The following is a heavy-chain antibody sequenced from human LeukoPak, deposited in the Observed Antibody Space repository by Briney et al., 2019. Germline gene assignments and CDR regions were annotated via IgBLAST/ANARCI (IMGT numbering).Heavy chain of an antibody. J-gene: IGHJ5*02. D-gene: IGHD3-10*01. Sequence: GGSLRLSCAASGFTFSSYWMHWVRQAPGKGLVWVSRINSDGSSTSYADSVKGRFTISRDNAKNTLYLQMNSLRAEDTAVYYCARVGVYYGSGSYYSWFVPWGQGTLVTVSS. CDR3: ARVGVYYGSGSYYSWFVP. CDR2: INSDGSST. V-gene: IGHV3-74*01. CDR1: GFTFSSYW.